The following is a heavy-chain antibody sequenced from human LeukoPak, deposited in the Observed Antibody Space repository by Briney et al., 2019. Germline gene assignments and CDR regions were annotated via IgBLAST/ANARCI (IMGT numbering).Heavy chain of an antibody. J-gene: IGHJ4*02. CDR2: IYYSGST. CDR1: GGSISSYY. Sequence: SETLSLTCTVSGGSISSYYWSRIRQPPGKGLEWIGSIYYSGSTYYNPSLKSRVTISVDTSKNQFSLKLSSVTAADTAVYYCATSLFTIFGVGWGQGTLVTVSS. D-gene: IGHD3-3*01. CDR3: ATSLFTIFGVG. V-gene: IGHV4-59*05.